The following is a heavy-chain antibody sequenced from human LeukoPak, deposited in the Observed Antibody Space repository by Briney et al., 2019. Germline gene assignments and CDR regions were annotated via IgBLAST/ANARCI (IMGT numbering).Heavy chain of an antibody. CDR1: GFTFSSYE. CDR2: ISSSGSTI. V-gene: IGHV3-48*03. CDR3: ASADGQQLAPFDY. D-gene: IGHD6-13*01. Sequence: GGSLRLSCAASGFTFSSYEMNWVRQAPGKGLEWVSYISSSGSTIYYADSVKGRHTISRDNAKNSLYLQMNSLRAEDTAVYYCASADGQQLAPFDYWGQGTLVTVSS. J-gene: IGHJ4*02.